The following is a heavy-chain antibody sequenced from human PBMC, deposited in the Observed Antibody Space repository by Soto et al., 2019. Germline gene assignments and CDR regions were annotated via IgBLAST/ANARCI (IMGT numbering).Heavy chain of an antibody. D-gene: IGHD3-16*01. CDR2: ISSSSSYI. CDR1: GFTFSSCI. V-gene: IGHV3-21*01. J-gene: IGHJ4*02. Sequence: EVQLVESGGGLVKPGESLRLSCAASGFTFSSCIINWVRQAPGKGLEWVSSISSSSSYIYYADSAKGRFTTSRDNAKNSMYLQMNSLLAEDTAVYYCATDRLIGGRSNGPNDFDDWGQGTLVTVSS. CDR3: ATDRLIGGRSNGPNDFDD.